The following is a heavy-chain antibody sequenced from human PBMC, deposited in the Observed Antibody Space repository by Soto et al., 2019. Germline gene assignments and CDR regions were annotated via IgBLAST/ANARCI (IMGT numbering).Heavy chain of an antibody. J-gene: IGHJ4*02. CDR3: AKWSYLDY. Sequence: DVRLAESGGGLVQPGGSLRLSCTTSGFSFASFAMTWVRQAPGKGLEWVATISGSDGKTYYADSVKGRFSISRDTSRNTLYLQMNSLRADDTPIYYSAKWSYLDYWGQGTRVTVSS. CDR1: GFSFASFA. V-gene: IGHV3-23*04. CDR2: ISGSDGKT. D-gene: IGHD3-3*01.